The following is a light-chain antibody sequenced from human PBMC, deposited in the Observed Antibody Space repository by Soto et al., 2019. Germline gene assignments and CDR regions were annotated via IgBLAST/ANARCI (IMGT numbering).Light chain of an antibody. J-gene: IGKJ4*01. V-gene: IGKV1D-12*01. CDR3: QQANSFPLS. CDR1: QGIISW. Sequence: DIQMTQSPSSVSASVGDIVTITCRSSQGIISWLAWYQQKQGKAPKLLIYAASSLQSGVPSRFSGSGSGTDFTLTISRLQPEDFANNYCQQANSFPLSFGGGTTVEIK. CDR2: AAS.